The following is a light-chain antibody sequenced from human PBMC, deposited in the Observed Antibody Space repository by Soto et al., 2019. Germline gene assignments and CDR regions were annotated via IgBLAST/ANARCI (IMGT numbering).Light chain of an antibody. Sequence: DIQMTQSPSSLSASVGDRVTITCRASQSINTYLNWYQQKPGKAPNLLIYTASRLESGVPSRFGGSGSGTDFTLTISSLQPEDFATYFCQQSYSRPRTFGQGTKVDIK. V-gene: IGKV1-39*01. J-gene: IGKJ1*01. CDR3: QQSYSRPRT. CDR1: QSINTY. CDR2: TAS.